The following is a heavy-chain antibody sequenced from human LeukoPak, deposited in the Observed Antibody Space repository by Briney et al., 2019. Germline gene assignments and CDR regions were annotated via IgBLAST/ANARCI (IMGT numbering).Heavy chain of an antibody. V-gene: IGHV4-34*01. D-gene: IGHD3-22*01. Sequence: SETLSLTCAVYGGTFSGYYCSSIRQPPGKGLEWIGYIYHSGSTYYNPSLKSRVTISVDRSKNQFSLKLSSVTAADTAVYYCARAYYDSSGYDDAFDIWGQGTMVTVSS. CDR3: ARAYYDSSGYDDAFDI. CDR2: IYHSGST. J-gene: IGHJ3*02. CDR1: GGTFSGYY.